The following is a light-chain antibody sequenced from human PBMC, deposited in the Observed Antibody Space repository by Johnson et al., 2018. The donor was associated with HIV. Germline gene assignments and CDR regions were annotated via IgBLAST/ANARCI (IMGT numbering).Light chain of an antibody. J-gene: IGLJ1*01. Sequence: QSVLTQPPSVSAAPGQKVTISCSGSSSNIGSNYVSWYQQLPGTAPKLLIYDNNKRPSGIPDRFSGSKSGTSATLGITGLQTGDEADYYCGTWDSSLSAYVIGTGTKVTVL. V-gene: IGLV1-51*01. CDR3: GTWDSSLSAYV. CDR1: SSNIGSNY. CDR2: DNN.